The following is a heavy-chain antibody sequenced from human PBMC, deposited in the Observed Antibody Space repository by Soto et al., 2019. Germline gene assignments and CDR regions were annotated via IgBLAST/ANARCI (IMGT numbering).Heavy chain of an antibody. Sequence: SETLSLTCTVSDGSISNYYWSWIRQPPGKGLEWIGYIHYSGSTNYNPSLKSRVTISVDTPKNQFSLKLTSMTAADTAVYYCARVGRNTYGYGSDYWGQGVLGTVSS. CDR1: DGSISNYY. J-gene: IGHJ4*02. CDR2: IHYSGST. CDR3: ARVGRNTYGYGSDY. D-gene: IGHD5-18*01. V-gene: IGHV4-59*01.